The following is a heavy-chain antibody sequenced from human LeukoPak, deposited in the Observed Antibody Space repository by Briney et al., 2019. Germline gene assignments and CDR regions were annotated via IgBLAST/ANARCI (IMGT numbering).Heavy chain of an antibody. D-gene: IGHD4-17*01. V-gene: IGHV3-23*01. J-gene: IGHJ3*02. CDR3: AKDQYGEAFDI. Sequence: PGGSPRLSCAASGFTFSSYAMSWVRQAPGKGLEWVSAISGVGTYYADSVKGRFTISRDNSKNTLYLQMNSLRAEDTAVYYCAKDQYGEAFDIWGPGTMVTVSS. CDR1: GFTFSSYA. CDR2: ISGVGT.